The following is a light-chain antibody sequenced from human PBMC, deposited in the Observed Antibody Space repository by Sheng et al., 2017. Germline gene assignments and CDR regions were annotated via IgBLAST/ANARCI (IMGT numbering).Light chain of an antibody. J-gene: IGKJ2*01. CDR2: WAS. CDR1: QGLLYSYNNKDY. V-gene: IGKV4-1*01. CDR3: QQYDNWPYT. Sequence: DIVMTQSPDSLAVSLGERATFNCKSSQGLLYSYNNKDYLAWYQQKPGQPPKLLIYWASTRESGVPDRFSGSGSGTDFTLTISRLQAEDFAVYYCQQYDNWPYTFGQGTQVEIK.